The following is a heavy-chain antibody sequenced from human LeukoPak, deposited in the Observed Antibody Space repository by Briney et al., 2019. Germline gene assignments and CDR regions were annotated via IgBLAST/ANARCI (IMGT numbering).Heavy chain of an antibody. J-gene: IGHJ4*02. D-gene: IGHD3-22*01. Sequence: SGESLRISCKTSGYSFTNYWITWVRQMPGKGLEWMGMIDPSDSYTNYRPSFQGHVSMSADRSISTAYLQWSSLKASDTGIYYCARHPTDNSGYSAFDSWGQGTLVTVSS. CDR3: ARHPTDNSGYSAFDS. CDR2: IDPSDSYT. V-gene: IGHV5-10-1*01. CDR1: GYSFTNYW.